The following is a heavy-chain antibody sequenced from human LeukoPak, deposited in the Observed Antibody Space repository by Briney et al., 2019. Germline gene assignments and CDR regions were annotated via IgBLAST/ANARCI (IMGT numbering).Heavy chain of an antibody. CDR2: IYYSGST. Sequence: PSETLSLTCTVSGGYIRSYYWSWIRQPPGKGLEWIGYIYYSGSTNYNPSLKSRVTISVDTSKKQLSLKLSSVTAAGTAVYYCARVYYSSSYDYWYFDLWGRGTLVTVSS. J-gene: IGHJ2*01. CDR1: GGYIRSYY. D-gene: IGHD6-13*01. CDR3: ARVYYSSSYDYWYFDL. V-gene: IGHV4-59*01.